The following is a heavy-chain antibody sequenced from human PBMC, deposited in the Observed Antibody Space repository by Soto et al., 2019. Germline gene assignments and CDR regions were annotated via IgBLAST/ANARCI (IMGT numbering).Heavy chain of an antibody. V-gene: IGHV4-34*01. CDR3: ARGLKRGYSNGYYFDY. CDR2: INDSGST. D-gene: IGHD5-18*01. CDR1: FAFFSCYY. J-gene: IGHJ4*02. Sequence: SDTLSLTCAVYFAFFSCYYWSWIRQPPEKGLEWIGEINDSGSTNYNPSLKSRVTISVDTSKNQFSLKLSSVTAADTAVYYCARGLKRGYSNGYYFDYWGQGTLVTVSS.